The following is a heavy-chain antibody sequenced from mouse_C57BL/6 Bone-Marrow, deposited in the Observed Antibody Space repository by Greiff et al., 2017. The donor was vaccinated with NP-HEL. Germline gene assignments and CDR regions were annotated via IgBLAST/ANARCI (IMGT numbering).Heavy chain of an antibody. V-gene: IGHV1-19*01. Sequence: VQLQQSGPVLVKPGASVKMSCKASGYTFTDYYMNWVKQSHGKSLEWIGVINPYNGGTSYNQKFKGKATLTVDKSSSTAYMELNSLTSEDSAVYYCARRGYYGPHYAMDYWGQGTSVTVSS. CDR1: GYTFTDYY. J-gene: IGHJ4*01. D-gene: IGHD2-1*01. CDR2: INPYNGGT. CDR3: ARRGYYGPHYAMDY.